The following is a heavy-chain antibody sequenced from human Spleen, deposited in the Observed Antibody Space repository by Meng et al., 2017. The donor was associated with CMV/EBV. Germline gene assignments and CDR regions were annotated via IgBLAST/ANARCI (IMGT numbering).Heavy chain of an antibody. CDR2: MNPNSGNT. V-gene: IGHV1-8*02. J-gene: IGHJ4*02. CDR1: GYTFTSYD. Sequence: ASVKVSCKASGYTFTSYDINWVRQATGQGLEWMGWMNPNSGNTGYAQKLQGRVTMTTDTSTSTAYMELRSLRSDDTAVYYCARDSSYYDFWSGYTTYFDYWGQGTLVTVSS. CDR3: ARDSSYYDFWSGYTTYFDY. D-gene: IGHD3-3*01.